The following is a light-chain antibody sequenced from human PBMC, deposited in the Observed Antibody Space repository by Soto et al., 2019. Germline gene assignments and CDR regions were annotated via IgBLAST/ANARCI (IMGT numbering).Light chain of an antibody. Sequence: EIVLTQSPGTLSFSAGERATLSCRSSQRVTSSNLAWYQQKPGQAPRLLIHGASTRATGIPDRFTGGGSGTDFTLTVTRLEPEDSAVYYCQQYESSPLTFGGGTKVDIK. V-gene: IGKV3-20*01. CDR3: QQYESSPLT. J-gene: IGKJ4*01. CDR1: QRVTSSN. CDR2: GAS.